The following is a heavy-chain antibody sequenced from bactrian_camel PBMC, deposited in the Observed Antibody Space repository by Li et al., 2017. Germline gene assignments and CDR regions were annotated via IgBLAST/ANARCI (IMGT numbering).Heavy chain of an antibody. CDR3: GAELSDYRDRGFRY. CDR1: LYIYSSYC. CDR2: HYTGTATT. J-gene: IGHJ4*01. D-gene: IGHD1*01. V-gene: IGHV3S1*01. Sequence: QVQLVESGGGSVQAGGSLRLSCEISLYIYSSYCMGWFRQAPGRERAAVAAHYTGTATTFVADSVKGRFTISMDNGKNIAYLQMNNLKPEDTAVYYCGAELSDYRDRGFRYWGQGTQVTVS.